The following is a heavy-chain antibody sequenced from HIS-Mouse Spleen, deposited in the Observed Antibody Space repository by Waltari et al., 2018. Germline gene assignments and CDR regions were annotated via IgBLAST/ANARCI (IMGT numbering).Heavy chain of an antibody. CDR3: AKVNSGSYYFDY. D-gene: IGHD1-26*01. V-gene: IGHV3-30*18. CDR1: GFTFSSYG. J-gene: IGHJ4*02. CDR2: ISYDGSNK. Sequence: QVQLVESGGCVVQPGRSLRLSCAASGFTFSSYGMHWVRQAPGKGLEWVAVISYDGSNKYYADSVKGRFTISRDNSKNTLYLQMNSLRAEDTAVYYCAKVNSGSYYFDYWGQGTLVTVSS.